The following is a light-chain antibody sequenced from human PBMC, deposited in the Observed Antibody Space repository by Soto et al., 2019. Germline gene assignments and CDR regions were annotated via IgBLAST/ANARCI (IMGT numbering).Light chain of an antibody. CDR1: YNIRTC. J-gene: IGKJ1*01. CDR3: QQSYSSPLT. CDR2: ASS. V-gene: IGKV1-39*01. Sequence: DIQMTQPPASLSASVGDRVTTTCRAGYNIRTCLNGNQQKPGKAPEFLIYASSILQSGVPSRFSGSASGTDFTLTISSLQPEDFATYYCQQSYSSPLTFGQGTKVEI.